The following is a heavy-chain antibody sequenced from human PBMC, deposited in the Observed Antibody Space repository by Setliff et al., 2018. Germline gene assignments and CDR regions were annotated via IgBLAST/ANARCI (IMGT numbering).Heavy chain of an antibody. Sequence: SETLSLTCTVSGGSISSGGYYWSWIRQHPGKGLEWIGYNYYSGNTYYNPSLKSRVTISVDTSKNQFSLKLSSVTAADTDVYYCARVPRFTDTRNAFDIWGQGTMVTVSS. V-gene: IGHV4-31*03. CDR2: NYYSGNT. CDR3: ARVPRFTDTRNAFDI. J-gene: IGHJ3*02. D-gene: IGHD5-18*01. CDR1: GGSISSGGYY.